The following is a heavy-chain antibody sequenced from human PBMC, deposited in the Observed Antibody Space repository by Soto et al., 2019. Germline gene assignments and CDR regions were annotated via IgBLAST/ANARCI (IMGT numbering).Heavy chain of an antibody. D-gene: IGHD6-19*01. V-gene: IGHV3-33*01. Sequence: PGGSLRLSCAASGFTFSSYGMHWVRQAPGKGLEWVAVIWYDGSNKYYADSVKGRFTISRDNSKNTLYLQMNSLRAEDTAVYYCAREERNWLIFDYWGQGTLVTVSS. CDR1: GFTFSSYG. CDR2: IWYDGSNK. CDR3: AREERNWLIFDY. J-gene: IGHJ4*02.